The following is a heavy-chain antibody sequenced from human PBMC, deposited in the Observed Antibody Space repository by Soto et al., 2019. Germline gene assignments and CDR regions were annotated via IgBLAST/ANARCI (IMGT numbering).Heavy chain of an antibody. D-gene: IGHD3-10*01. CDR1: GGSISSYY. CDR2: IYYSGST. Sequence: SETLSLTCTVSGGSISSYYWSWIRQPPGKGLEWIGYIYYSGSTNYNPSLKSRVTISVDTSKNQFSLKLSSVTAADTAVYYCARLERNYYGSGSYTYYFDYWGQGTLVTVSS. CDR3: ARLERNYYGSGSYTYYFDY. J-gene: IGHJ4*02. V-gene: IGHV4-59*01.